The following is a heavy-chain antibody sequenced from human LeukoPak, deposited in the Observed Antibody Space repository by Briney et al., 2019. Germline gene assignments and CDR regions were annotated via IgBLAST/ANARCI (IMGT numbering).Heavy chain of an antibody. V-gene: IGHV4-59*13. CDR3: ARGSATDPDTAMVLFDY. CDR2: IYRTGST. CDR1: AGSISNYY. Sequence: SETLSLTCTVSAGSISNYYWNWIRQPPGKGLEWIGYIYRTGSTSYNPSLKSRVTISVDTSKNQFSLKLSSVTAADTAVYYCARGSATDPDTAMVLFDYWGQGTLVTVSS. D-gene: IGHD5-18*01. J-gene: IGHJ4*02.